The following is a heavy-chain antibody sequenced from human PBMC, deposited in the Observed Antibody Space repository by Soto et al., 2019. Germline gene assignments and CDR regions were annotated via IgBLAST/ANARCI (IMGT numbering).Heavy chain of an antibody. J-gene: IGHJ4*02. D-gene: IGHD6-19*01. CDR2: ISSNGGST. CDR1: GFTFSSYA. Sequence: GGSRRRSCSASGFTFSSYAMHWVREDQGKGLEYVSAISSNGGSTYYADSVKGRCTISRDKAKNTLYLQTSSLRAEDTAVYYCVKTYSSGLYYFAYWGQGPMLTVSS. V-gene: IGHV3-64D*06. CDR3: VKTYSSGLYYFAY.